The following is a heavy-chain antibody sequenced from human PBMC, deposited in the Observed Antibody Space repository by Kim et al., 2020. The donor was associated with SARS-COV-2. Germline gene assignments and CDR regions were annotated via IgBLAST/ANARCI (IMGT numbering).Heavy chain of an antibody. J-gene: IGHJ6*02. D-gene: IGHD4-17*01. Sequence: SETLSLTCTVSGGSISSGGYYWSWIRQHPGKGLEWIGYIYYSGSTYYNPSLKSRVTISVDTSKNQFSLKLSSVTAADTAVYYCARDSFGGDYAAPAPPGYYYYYYGMDVWGQGTTVTVSS. CDR2: IYYSGST. CDR3: ARDSFGGDYAAPAPPGYYYYYYGMDV. CDR1: GGSISSGGYY. V-gene: IGHV4-31*03.